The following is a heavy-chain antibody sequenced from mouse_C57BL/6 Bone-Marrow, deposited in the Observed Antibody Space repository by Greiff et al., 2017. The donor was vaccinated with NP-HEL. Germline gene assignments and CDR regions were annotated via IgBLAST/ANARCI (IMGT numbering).Heavy chain of an antibody. Sequence: QVQLQQPGAELVRPGSSVKLSCKASGYTFTSYWMHWVKQRPIQGLEWIGNIDPSDSETNYNQQFKDKATLTVDKSSSTAYMQLSSLTSEDSADYFGAKREGEALGDRGQGTSVTVAS. CDR2: IDPSDSET. CDR3: AKREGEALGD. V-gene: IGHV1-52*01. CDR1: GYTFTSYW. J-gene: IGHJ4*01.